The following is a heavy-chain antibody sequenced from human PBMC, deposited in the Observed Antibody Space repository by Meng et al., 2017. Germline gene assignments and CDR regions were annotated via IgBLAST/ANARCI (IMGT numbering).Heavy chain of an antibody. CDR2: TYYRSKWYN. CDR3: AKGAYSGHDY. Sequence: HVQLPQSGPGLVKPSHTPSRTWASSGDSVSSNSAAWNWFRQSPSRGLEWLGRTYYRSKWYNDYAVSVNSRITINPDTSKNQFSLQLNSVTPEDTAVYYCAKGAYSGHDYWGQGTLVTVSS. V-gene: IGHV6-1*01. J-gene: IGHJ4*02. CDR1: GDSVSSNSAA. D-gene: IGHD6-25*01.